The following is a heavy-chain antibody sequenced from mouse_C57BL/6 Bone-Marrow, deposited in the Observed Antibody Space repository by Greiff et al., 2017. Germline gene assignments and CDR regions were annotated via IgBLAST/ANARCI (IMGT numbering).Heavy chain of an antibody. CDR1: GYTFTSYW. Sequence: QVQLQQPGAELVKPGASVKLSCKASGYTFTSYWMHWVKQRPGQGLEWIGMIHPNSGSTNYNAKFKSKATLTVDKSSSTAYMQLSSLTSEDSAVYYGARSHYYGSSYPWYFDVWGTGTTVTVSS. CDR2: IHPNSGST. D-gene: IGHD1-1*01. CDR3: ARSHYYGSSYPWYFDV. J-gene: IGHJ1*03. V-gene: IGHV1-64*01.